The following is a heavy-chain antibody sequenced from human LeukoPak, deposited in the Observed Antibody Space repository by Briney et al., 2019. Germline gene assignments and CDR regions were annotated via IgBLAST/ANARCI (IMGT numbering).Heavy chain of an antibody. J-gene: IGHJ4*02. V-gene: IGHV1-46*01. CDR3: ARSRHSYDSTGFPHY. CDR1: GYTFTSYY. D-gene: IGHD3-22*01. Sequence: ASVKVSCKASGYTFTSYYMHWVRQAPGQGLEWMGIINPSGGSTSYAQKFQGRVTMTRDMSTSTDYMELSSLRFEDTALYYCARSRHSYDSTGFPHYWGQGTLVTVSS. CDR2: INPSGGST.